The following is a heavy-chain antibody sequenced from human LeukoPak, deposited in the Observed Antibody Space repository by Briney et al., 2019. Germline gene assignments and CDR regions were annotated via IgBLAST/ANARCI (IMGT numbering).Heavy chain of an antibody. CDR1: GFTVSSNY. Sequence: GGSLRLSCAASGFTVSSNYMSWVRQAPGKGLEWVSVIYSGGSTYYADSVKGRFTISRDNSKNTLYLQMNSLRAEDTAVYYCARYDSSGYYYSAFDIWGQGTMVTVSS. D-gene: IGHD3-22*01. CDR3: ARYDSSGYYYSAFDI. V-gene: IGHV3-66*01. J-gene: IGHJ3*02. CDR2: IYSGGST.